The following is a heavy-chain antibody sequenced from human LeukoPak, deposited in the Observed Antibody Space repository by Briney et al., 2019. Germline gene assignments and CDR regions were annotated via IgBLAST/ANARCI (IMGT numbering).Heavy chain of an antibody. J-gene: IGHJ4*02. CDR3: AKDSRYDSSGYTDY. CDR2: ISWNSGSI. CDR1: GFTFDEYA. D-gene: IGHD3-22*01. Sequence: SLRLSCAASGFTFDEYAMHWVRQAPGKGLEWVSGISWNSGSIGYADSVKGRFTVSRDNAKNSLYLQMNSLRPEDTAFYYCAKDSRYDSSGYTDYWGQGTLVTVSS. V-gene: IGHV3-9*01.